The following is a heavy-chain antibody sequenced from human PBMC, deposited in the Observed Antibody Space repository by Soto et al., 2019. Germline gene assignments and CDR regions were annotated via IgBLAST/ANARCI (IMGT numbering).Heavy chain of an antibody. CDR2: INPNSGGT. V-gene: IGHV1-2*04. CDR1: GYTFTGYY. Sequence: ASVKVSCKASGYTFTGYYMHWVRQAPGQGLEWMGWINPNSGGTNYAQKFQGWVTMTRDTSISTAYMELSRLRSDDTAVYYCARDLAGTMVRGDYYYGMDVWGQGTTVTVSS. J-gene: IGHJ6*02. CDR3: ARDLAGTMVRGDYYYGMDV. D-gene: IGHD3-10*01.